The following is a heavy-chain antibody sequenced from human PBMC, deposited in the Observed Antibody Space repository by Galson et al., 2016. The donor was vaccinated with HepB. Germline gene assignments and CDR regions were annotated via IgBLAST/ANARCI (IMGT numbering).Heavy chain of an antibody. Sequence: SLRLSCAASGFTVSSSYMSWVRQAPGKGLEWVSVIYSGGSTYYADSVKGRFTISRDNSKNTLHLQMNSLRAEDTAVYYCARDGEYYYGSGSYAETWGQGTLVTVPS. CDR3: ARDGEYYYGSGSYAET. CDR1: GFTVSSSY. V-gene: IGHV3-53*01. CDR2: IYSGGST. J-gene: IGHJ5*02. D-gene: IGHD3-10*01.